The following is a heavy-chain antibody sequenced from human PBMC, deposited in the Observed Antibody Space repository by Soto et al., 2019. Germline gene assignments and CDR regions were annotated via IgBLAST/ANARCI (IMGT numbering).Heavy chain of an antibody. J-gene: IGHJ3*01. CDR3: ARVAPHYYDSSGYYPG. CDR1: GGTFSSYA. CDR2: IIPIFGTA. D-gene: IGHD3-22*01. V-gene: IGHV1-69*01. Sequence: VQLVQSGAEVKKPGSSVKVSCKASGGTFSSYAISWVRQAPGQGLEWMGGIIPIFGTANYAQKFQGRVTITADESTSTAYMELSSLRSGETAVYYCARVAPHYYDSSGYYPGWGQGTMVTVSS.